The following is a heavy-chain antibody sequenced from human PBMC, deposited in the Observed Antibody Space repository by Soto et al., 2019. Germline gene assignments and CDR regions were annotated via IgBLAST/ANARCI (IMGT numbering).Heavy chain of an antibody. CDR2: IRSKANSYAT. Sequence: PGGSLRLSCASSGFTFSGSAMHWVRQASGKGLEWVGRIRSKANSYATAYAASVKGRFTISRDDSKNTAYLQMNSLKTEDTAVYYCAPTGTTDYWGQGTLVTVSS. CDR1: GFTFSGSA. CDR3: APTGTTDY. J-gene: IGHJ4*02. D-gene: IGHD1-1*01. V-gene: IGHV3-73*01.